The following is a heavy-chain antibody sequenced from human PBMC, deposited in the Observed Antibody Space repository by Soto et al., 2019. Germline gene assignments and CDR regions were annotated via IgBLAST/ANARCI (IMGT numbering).Heavy chain of an antibody. CDR2: ISTSSSYT. J-gene: IGHJ5*02. CDR3: ARDSKFGEYLDP. CDR1: EVTFSDHD. Sequence: PGGSLRLSCAASEVTFSDHDMSWIRQAPGKGLEWVSYISTSSSYTDYADSVKGRFTISRDNAKNSLYLQMNSLRVEDTAVYYCARDSKFGEYLDPWGQGTLVTVSS. V-gene: IGHV3-11*05. D-gene: IGHD3-10*01.